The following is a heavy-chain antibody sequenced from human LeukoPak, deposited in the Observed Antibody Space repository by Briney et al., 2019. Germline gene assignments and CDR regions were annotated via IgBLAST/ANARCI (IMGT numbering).Heavy chain of an antibody. Sequence: ASVKVSCKTSGYTFNGCFIHWVRQAPGLGLEWMGWINPKSGGTNYVQKFQGRVTMTWDTSISAAYMELRWLTSDDTAVYYCARGSDGDYVGAASFHHWGRGTLVTVSS. D-gene: IGHD4-17*01. CDR2: INPKSGGT. J-gene: IGHJ1*01. CDR1: GYTFNGCF. V-gene: IGHV1-2*02. CDR3: ARGSDGDYVGAASFHH.